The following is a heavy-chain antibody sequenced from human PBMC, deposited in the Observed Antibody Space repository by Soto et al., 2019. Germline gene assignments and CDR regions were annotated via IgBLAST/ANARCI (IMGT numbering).Heavy chain of an antibody. CDR3: AREGVVSSSWFHAVDI. J-gene: IGHJ3*02. CDR2: LSCCNNKT. D-gene: IGHD6-13*01. Sequence: GGSLRLSCAASGFTFSLYAMSWVRQAPGKGLEWVTGLSCCNNKTYYVDSVKGRFTISRDNFKNTLFLQMDSLRADDTAVYYWAREGVVSSSWFHAVDIWGQGTLVTVSS. V-gene: IGHV3-23*01. CDR1: GFTFSLYA.